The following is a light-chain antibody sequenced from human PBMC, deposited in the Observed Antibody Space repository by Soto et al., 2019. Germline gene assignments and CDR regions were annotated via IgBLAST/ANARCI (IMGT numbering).Light chain of an antibody. V-gene: IGKV1-39*01. Sequence: DIQMTQSPSSLSASVGDRFTITFLASQSISTYLKWYQQTPGRAPKLLIYATSSLQSGVPSRFSGSGSGTDFALTISSLQPEDFATYYCQQSYSLPLTFGGGTKVDIK. CDR1: QSISTY. CDR3: QQSYSLPLT. J-gene: IGKJ4*01. CDR2: ATS.